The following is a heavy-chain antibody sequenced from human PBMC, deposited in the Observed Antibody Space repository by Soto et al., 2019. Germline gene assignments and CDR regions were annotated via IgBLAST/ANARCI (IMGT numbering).Heavy chain of an antibody. Sequence: QVQLVESGGGVIQPGRSLRLSCAASGFAFRTSGMHWVRQAPGKGLQWVAIISYDGSREYYLDSVKGRFTISRDNPKNTLYLQMNSLGAEDTAVYYCAKDRVESGLGEIDYWGQGTLVSVSS. V-gene: IGHV3-30*18. CDR1: GFAFRTSG. CDR2: ISYDGSRE. J-gene: IGHJ4*02. CDR3: AKDRVESGLGEIDY. D-gene: IGHD3-16*01.